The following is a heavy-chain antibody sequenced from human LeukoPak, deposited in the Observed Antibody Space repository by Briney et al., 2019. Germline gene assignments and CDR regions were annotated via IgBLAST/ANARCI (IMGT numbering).Heavy chain of an antibody. Sequence: ASVKVSCKASGYTFTGYYMHWVRRAPGQGLEWMGWINPNSGGTNYAQKVQGRVTMTREPSISTAYIELSRLRSDDTAVYYCARERTAVAGTSGAFDIWGQGTMVTVSS. V-gene: IGHV1-2*02. CDR3: ARERTAVAGTSGAFDI. J-gene: IGHJ3*02. CDR1: GYTFTGYY. CDR2: INPNSGGT. D-gene: IGHD6-19*01.